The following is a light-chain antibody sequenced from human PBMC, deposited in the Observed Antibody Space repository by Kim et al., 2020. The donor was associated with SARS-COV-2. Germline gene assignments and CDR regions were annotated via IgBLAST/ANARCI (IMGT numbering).Light chain of an antibody. CDR3: QSYDRSLSGSV. CDR2: GNT. V-gene: IGLV1-40*01. CDR1: SSNIGAYYD. Sequence: QRVTISCTGSSSNIGAYYDVHWYQQLPGTAPKLLIPGNTNRPSGVPDRFSGSKSGTSASLDITGLQAEDEAVYYCQSYDRSLSGSVFGGGTQLTVL. J-gene: IGLJ3*02.